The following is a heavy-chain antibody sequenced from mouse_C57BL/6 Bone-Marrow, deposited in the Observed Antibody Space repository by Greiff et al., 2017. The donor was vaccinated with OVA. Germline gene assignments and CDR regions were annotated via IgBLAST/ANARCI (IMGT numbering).Heavy chain of an antibody. CDR3: ARRGSNYGYFDY. CDR2: INYDGSST. CDR1: GFTFSDYY. V-gene: IGHV5-16*01. J-gene: IGHJ2*01. Sequence: EVQLVESEGGLVQPGSSMKLSCTASGFTFSDYYMAWVRQVPEKGLEWVANINYDGSSTYYLDSLKSRFIISRDNAKNILYLQMSSLKSEDTATYYCARRGSNYGYFDYWGQGTTLTVSS. D-gene: IGHD2-5*01.